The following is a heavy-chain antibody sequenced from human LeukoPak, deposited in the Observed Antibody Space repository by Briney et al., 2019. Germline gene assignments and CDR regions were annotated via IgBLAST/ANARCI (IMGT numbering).Heavy chain of an antibody. J-gene: IGHJ4*02. CDR3: ARVVSYYFDY. V-gene: IGHV1-46*01. CDR2: INPSGGST. CDR1: GGTFSSYA. D-gene: IGHD6-6*01. Sequence: ASVKVSCKASGGTFSSYAISWVRQAPGQGLGWMGIINPSGGSTSYAQKFQGRVTMTRDTSTSTVYMELSSLRSEDTAVYYCARVVSYYFDYWGQGTLVTVSS.